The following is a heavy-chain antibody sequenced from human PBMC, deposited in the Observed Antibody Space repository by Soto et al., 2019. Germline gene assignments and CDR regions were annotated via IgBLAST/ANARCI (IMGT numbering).Heavy chain of an antibody. J-gene: IGHJ6*02. Sequence: PGGSLRLSCAASGFTFSSYGMHWVRQAPGKGLEWVAVISYDGSNKYYADSVKGRFTTSRDNSKNTLYLQMNSLRAEDTAVYYCAKDLMMRYYYYGMDVWGQGTTVTVSS. CDR1: GFTFSSYG. CDR3: AKDLMMRYYYYGMDV. D-gene: IGHD3-16*01. V-gene: IGHV3-30*18. CDR2: ISYDGSNK.